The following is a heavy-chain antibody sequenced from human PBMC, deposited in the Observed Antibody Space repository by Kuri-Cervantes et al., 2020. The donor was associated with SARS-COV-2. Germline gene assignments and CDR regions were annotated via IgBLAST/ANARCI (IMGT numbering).Heavy chain of an antibody. Sequence: GGSLMISCAVAGFTFSSYSMNCVRQAPGNGLDCLSSISSSSCYIYRSGSVKGRFTISRGNAKNSLYLQMNSLRAEDTAVYYSARGYDSSGYEIYNYYYGMDVWGQGPQVTVSS. CDR1: GFTFSSYS. V-gene: IGHV3-21*01. J-gene: IGHJ6*02. D-gene: IGHD3-22*01. CDR3: ARGYDSSGYEIYNYYYGMDV. CDR2: ISSSSCYI.